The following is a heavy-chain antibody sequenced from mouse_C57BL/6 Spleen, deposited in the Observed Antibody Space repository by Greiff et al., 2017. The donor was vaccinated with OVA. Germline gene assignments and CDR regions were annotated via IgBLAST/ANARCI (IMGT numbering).Heavy chain of an antibody. CDR3: ARGGSSYRYFDV. CDR2: INPGSGGT. J-gene: IGHJ1*03. D-gene: IGHD1-1*01. CDR1: GYAFTNYL. V-gene: IGHV1-54*01. Sequence: QVHVKQSGAELVRPGTSVKVSCKASGYAFTNYLIEWVKQRPGQGLEWIGVINPGSGGTNYNEKFKGKATLTADKSSSTAYMQLSSLTSEDSAVYFCARGGSSYRYFDVWGTGTTVTVSS.